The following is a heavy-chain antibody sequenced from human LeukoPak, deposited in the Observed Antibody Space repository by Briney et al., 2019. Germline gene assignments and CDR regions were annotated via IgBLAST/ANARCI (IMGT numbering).Heavy chain of an antibody. V-gene: IGHV3-23*01. Sequence: GGSLRLSCAASGFTFSSYAMSWVRQAPGKGLEWVSAISGSGGSTYYADSVKGRFTISRDNSKNTLYLQMNSLRAEDTAVYYCARYPLDCGGDCYSFYMDVWGKGTTVTVSS. CDR1: GFTFSSYA. J-gene: IGHJ6*03. D-gene: IGHD2-21*02. CDR2: ISGSGGST. CDR3: ARYPLDCGGDCYSFYMDV.